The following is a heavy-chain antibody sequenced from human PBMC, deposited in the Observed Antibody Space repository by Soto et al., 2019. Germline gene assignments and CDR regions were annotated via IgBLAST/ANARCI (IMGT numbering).Heavy chain of an antibody. CDR3: ARVRPIAVAGFGYGMDV. CDR2: ISAYNGNT. D-gene: IGHD6-19*01. Sequence: ASVKVSCKASGYTFTSYGISWVRQAPGQGLEWMGWISAYNGNTNYAQKLQGRVTMTTDTSTSTAYMELRSLRSDDTAVYYCARVRPIAVAGFGYGMDVWGQGTTVTVSS. CDR1: GYTFTSYG. V-gene: IGHV1-18*01. J-gene: IGHJ6*02.